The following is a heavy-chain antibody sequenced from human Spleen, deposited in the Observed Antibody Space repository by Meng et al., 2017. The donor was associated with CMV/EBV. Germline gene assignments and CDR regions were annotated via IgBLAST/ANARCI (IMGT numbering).Heavy chain of an antibody. CDR1: GFTFSDYS. CDR3: TRDVDRGSYGSGFDF. Sequence: GGSLRLSCAASGFTFSDYSMNWIRQAPGKGLEWVSHISSSGSTRYYAGSVKGRFTISRDNAKKSLYLQMNSLRAEDTTMYYCTRDVDRGSYGSGFDFWGQGTLVTVSS. V-gene: IGHV3-11*04. CDR2: ISSSGSTR. D-gene: IGHD3-10*01. J-gene: IGHJ4*02.